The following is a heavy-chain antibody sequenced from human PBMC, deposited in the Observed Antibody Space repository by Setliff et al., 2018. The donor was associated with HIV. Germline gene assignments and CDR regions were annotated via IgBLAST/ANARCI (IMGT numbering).Heavy chain of an antibody. D-gene: IGHD3-22*01. CDR1: GGSISSYC. J-gene: IGHJ4*02. Sequence: SETLSLTCTVSGGSISSYCWNWIRQSPGRGLEWIGFIFSSGSTKYNPSLKSRVTMSVDTSKNQFSLKLSSATAADTAVYYCARSRLHYYDSSGYYPSYFDYWGQGTLVTVSS. V-gene: IGHV4-4*09. CDR3: ARSRLHYYDSSGYYPSYFDY. CDR2: IFSSGST.